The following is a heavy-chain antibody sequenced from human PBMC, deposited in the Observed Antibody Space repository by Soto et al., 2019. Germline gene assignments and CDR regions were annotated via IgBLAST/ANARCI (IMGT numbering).Heavy chain of an antibody. D-gene: IGHD2-15*01. V-gene: IGHV3-11*01. Sequence: QVQVVESGGALVKPGGSLRVSCAASGFIFSDHYMSWVRQAPGKGLEWVTYISGTGKTKYYADSVKGRFTISRDNTKNSLYLEMNSLRAEDTALYYCARYCSGGDCYADAFDIWGQGTMVTVSS. CDR2: ISGTGKTK. J-gene: IGHJ3*02. CDR1: GFIFSDHY. CDR3: ARYCSGGDCYADAFDI.